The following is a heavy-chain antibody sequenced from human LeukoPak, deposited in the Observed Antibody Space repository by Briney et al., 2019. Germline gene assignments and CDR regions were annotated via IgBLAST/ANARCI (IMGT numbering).Heavy chain of an antibody. Sequence: PSETLSLTCAVYGGSFSGYYWSWIRQPPGKGLEWIGEINHSGSTNYNPSLKSRVTISVDTSKNQFSLKLSSVTAADTAVYYCARGGEGQLRPYYFDYWGQGTLVTVSS. V-gene: IGHV4-34*01. CDR1: GGSFSGYY. J-gene: IGHJ4*02. CDR3: ARGGEGQLRPYYFDY. D-gene: IGHD2-2*01. CDR2: INHSGST.